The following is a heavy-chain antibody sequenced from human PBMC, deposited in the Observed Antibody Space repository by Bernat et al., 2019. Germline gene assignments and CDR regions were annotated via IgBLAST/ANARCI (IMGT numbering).Heavy chain of an antibody. Sequence: EVQLVESGGGLVQPGRSLRLSCTASGFTFGDYAMSWFRQAPGKGLEWVGFIRSKAYGGTTEYAASVKGRFTISRDDSKSIAYLQMNSLKTEDTAVYYCTRDCSSTSCRGRDAFDIWGQGTMVTVSS. J-gene: IGHJ3*02. CDR2: IRSKAYGGTT. D-gene: IGHD2-2*01. CDR3: TRDCSSTSCRGRDAFDI. CDR1: GFTFGDYA. V-gene: IGHV3-49*03.